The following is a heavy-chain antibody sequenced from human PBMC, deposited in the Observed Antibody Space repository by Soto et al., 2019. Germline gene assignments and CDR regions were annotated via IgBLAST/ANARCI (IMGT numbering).Heavy chain of an antibody. CDR3: ARAPRSPHQSGMYYYYYYMDV. CDR1: GYTFTSYA. Sequence: ASVTVSCKASGYTFTSYAMHWVRQAPGQRLEWMGWINAGNGNTKYSQKFQGRVTITRDTSASTAYMELSSLRSEDTAVYYCARAPRSPHQSGMYYYYYYMDVWGKGTTVTVSS. CDR2: INAGNGNT. J-gene: IGHJ6*03. V-gene: IGHV1-3*01. D-gene: IGHD3-3*01.